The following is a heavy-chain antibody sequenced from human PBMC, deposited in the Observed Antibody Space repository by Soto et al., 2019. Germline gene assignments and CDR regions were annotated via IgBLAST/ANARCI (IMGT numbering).Heavy chain of an antibody. V-gene: IGHV3-33*01. CDR3: AIATTRHYTSSGSCHDF. CDR1: GCNFSSYR. Sequence: GGSLTRSCAASGCNFSSYRRHWVRQTPGKGLEWVAVIWYDGSNKYYADSVKGRFTSSRDNSKNTLYLQMNSLRAEDTAVYYCAIATTRHYTSSGSCHDFWGQGTLVTVSS. D-gene: IGHD3-10*01. CDR2: IWYDGSNK. J-gene: IGHJ4*01.